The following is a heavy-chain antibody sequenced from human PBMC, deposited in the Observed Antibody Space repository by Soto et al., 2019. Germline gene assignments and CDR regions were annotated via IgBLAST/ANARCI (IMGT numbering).Heavy chain of an antibody. J-gene: IGHJ6*02. CDR1: GYSFTSYY. D-gene: IGHD4-17*01. CDR3: ARVRATLTTYNYYGMDV. V-gene: IGHV1-46*01. Sequence: ASVKVSCKASGYSFTSYYIHWVRQAPGQGLEWMGIINPSYGSPSYAQKFQGRVTMTRDTSTSTVNMELSSLRSDDTAVYYCARVRATLTTYNYYGMDVWGQGTTVTVPS. CDR2: INPSYGSP.